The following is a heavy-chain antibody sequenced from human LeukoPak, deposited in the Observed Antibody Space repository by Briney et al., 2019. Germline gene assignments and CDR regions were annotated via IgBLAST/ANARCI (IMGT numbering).Heavy chain of an antibody. CDR2: IIPIFGTA. Sequence: ASVKVSCKASGGTFSSYAISWVRQAPGQGLEWMGGIIPIFGTANYAQKFQGRVTITADESTSTAYMELSSLRSEDTAVYYCARDLRYSSSWYRDYYYYYMDVWGKGTTVTVSS. V-gene: IGHV1-69*13. CDR3: ARDLRYSSSWYRDYYYYYMDV. D-gene: IGHD6-13*01. CDR1: GGTFSSYA. J-gene: IGHJ6*03.